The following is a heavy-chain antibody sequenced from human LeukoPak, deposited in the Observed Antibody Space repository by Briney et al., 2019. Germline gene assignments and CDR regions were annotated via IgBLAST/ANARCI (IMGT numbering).Heavy chain of an antibody. CDR2: IKQDGSEK. Sequence: GGSLRLSCAASGFTFSSYWMSWVRQAPGKGLEWVANIKQDGSEKYYVDSVKGRFTISRDNAKNSLYLQMNSLRAEDTAVYYCARDIYDILTGAFDYWGQGTLVTVSS. CDR1: GFTFSSYW. D-gene: IGHD3-9*01. CDR3: ARDIYDILTGAFDY. V-gene: IGHV3-7*01. J-gene: IGHJ4*02.